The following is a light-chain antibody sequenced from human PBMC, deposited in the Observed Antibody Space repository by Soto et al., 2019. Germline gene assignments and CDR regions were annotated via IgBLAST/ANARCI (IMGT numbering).Light chain of an antibody. CDR1: TSNIGSNY. CDR3: AAWDDSLSGPM. V-gene: IGLV1-47*01. J-gene: IGLJ3*02. Sequence: QSVLTQPPSASGTPGQRVTISCSGSTSNIGSNYVSWYQHLPGTAPKLLIHRHNQRPSGVPERFSGSKSGTSASLAISGLRSEDEADYYCAAWDDSLSGPMFGGGTKLTVL. CDR2: RHN.